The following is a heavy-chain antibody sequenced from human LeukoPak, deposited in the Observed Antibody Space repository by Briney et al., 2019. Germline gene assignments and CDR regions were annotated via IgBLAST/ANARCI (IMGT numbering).Heavy chain of an antibody. J-gene: IGHJ5*02. CDR2: ISYDGSNK. CDR3: ARALYGYGGWFDP. Sequence: GRSLRLSCAASGFTFSSYAMHWVRQAPGKGLEWVAVISYDGSNKYYADSVKGRFTISRDNSKNTLCLQMNSLRAEDTAVYYCARALYGYGGWFDPWGQGTLVTVSS. V-gene: IGHV3-30-3*01. D-gene: IGHD5-18*01. CDR1: GFTFSSYA.